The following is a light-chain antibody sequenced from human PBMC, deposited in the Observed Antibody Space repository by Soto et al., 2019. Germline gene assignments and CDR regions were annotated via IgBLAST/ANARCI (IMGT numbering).Light chain of an antibody. J-gene: IGKJ4*01. Sequence: EIVLTQSPATLSLSPGERATLSCRASQSVSSYLAWYQQKPGQAPRLLIYDASNRATGIPARFSGSGSGTDFTLTISSLEPEEFAVYYCQQRSNWPRGLTFGGWTKVEIK. CDR2: DAS. V-gene: IGKV3-11*01. CDR1: QSVSSY. CDR3: QQRSNWPRGLT.